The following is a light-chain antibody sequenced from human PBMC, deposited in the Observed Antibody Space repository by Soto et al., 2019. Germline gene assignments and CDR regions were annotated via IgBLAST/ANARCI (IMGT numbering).Light chain of an antibody. CDR2: EGN. Sequence: QSALTQPASVSGSPGESITISCTGTSSDVGTYNLVTWYQQHPGRVPKLIVYEGNKRPSGVSSRFSASKSGNTASLTISGLQAEDEADYFCCSYAPSRTLLFGGGTKVTVL. J-gene: IGLJ2*01. CDR3: CSYAPSRTLL. CDR1: SSDVGTYNL. V-gene: IGLV2-23*01.